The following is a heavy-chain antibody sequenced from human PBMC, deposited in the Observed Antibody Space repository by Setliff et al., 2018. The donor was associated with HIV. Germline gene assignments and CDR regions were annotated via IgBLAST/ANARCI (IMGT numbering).Heavy chain of an antibody. CDR2: IYHDGST. CDR1: GDSFSTGFHY. J-gene: IGHJ5*02. CDR3: ARRDLTSAPT. V-gene: IGHV4-39*02. D-gene: IGHD3-10*01. Sequence: PSETLSLTCTVSGDSFSTGFHYWVWIRQTPGKGLEWVGSIYHDGSTYYNPSLKSRVTISADTSKNHFSLRLNSATAADTAVYSCARRDLTSAPTWGQGTPVTVSS.